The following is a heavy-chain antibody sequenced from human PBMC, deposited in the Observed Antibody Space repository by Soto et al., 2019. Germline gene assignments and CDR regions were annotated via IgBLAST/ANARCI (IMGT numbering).Heavy chain of an antibody. D-gene: IGHD1-1*01. V-gene: IGHV3-7*01. CDR1: GFTFSRYY. J-gene: IGHJ4*02. Sequence: EGQLVESGGGLVQPGGSLRLSCTVSGFTFSRYYMNWVRQAPGKGLEWVATIKEDGSEKFYVDSVKGRFTISRDNAKNTLFLQMNSLRVEDTALYYCARDMEANSDYCDYWGQGTLVTVSS. CDR3: ARDMEANSDYCDY. CDR2: IKEDGSEK.